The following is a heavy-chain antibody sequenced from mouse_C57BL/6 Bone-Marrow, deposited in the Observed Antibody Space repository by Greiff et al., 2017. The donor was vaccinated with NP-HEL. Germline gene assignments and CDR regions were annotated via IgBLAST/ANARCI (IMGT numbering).Heavy chain of an antibody. CDR2: IYPGDGDT. D-gene: IGHD1-1*01. CDR3: ARSELRDY. J-gene: IGHJ2*01. V-gene: IGHV1-82*01. CDR1: GYAFSSSW. Sequence: QVQLQQSGPELVQPGASVKISCKASGYAFSSSWMNWVKQRPGKGLEWIGRIYPGDGDTNYNGKFKGKATLTADKSSSTAYMQLSSLTSEDSAVYFCARSELRDYWGQGTTLTVSS.